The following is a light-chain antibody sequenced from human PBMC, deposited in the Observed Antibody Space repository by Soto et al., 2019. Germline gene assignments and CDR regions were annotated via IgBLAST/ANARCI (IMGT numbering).Light chain of an antibody. V-gene: IGLV1-40*01. CDR3: QSFDSSLSGWV. J-gene: IGLJ2*01. CDR2: GNS. CDR1: SSNIGAGYD. Sequence: QPVLTQPPSVSGAPGQRVTISCTGSSSNIGAGYDVHWYQQLPGTVPKLLIYGNSNRPSGVPDRISGSKSGTSASLAISGLQAEDEADYYCQSFDSSLSGWVFGGGTKLTVL.